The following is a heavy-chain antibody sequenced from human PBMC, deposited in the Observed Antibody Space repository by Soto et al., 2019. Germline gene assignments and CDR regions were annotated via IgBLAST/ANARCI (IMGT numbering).Heavy chain of an antibody. CDR1: GFTFGGYG. CDR2: IWYDGSNK. V-gene: IGHV3-33*01. D-gene: IGHD6-19*01. J-gene: IGHJ4*02. Sequence: PGGSQRLCCGALGFTFGGYGMHWVRQAPGKGLEWVAVIWYDGSNKYYADSVKGRFTISRDNSKNTLYLQMNSLRAEDTAVYYCARVFIAVAGTGFDYWGQGTLVTVPS. CDR3: ARVFIAVAGTGFDY.